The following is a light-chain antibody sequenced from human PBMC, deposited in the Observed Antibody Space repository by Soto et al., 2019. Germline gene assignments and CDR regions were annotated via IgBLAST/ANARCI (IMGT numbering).Light chain of an antibody. CDR2: GAS. CDR1: QSISSGY. V-gene: IGKV3-20*01. CDR3: QQYGGSPLFT. J-gene: IGKJ4*01. Sequence: ETVLTQSPGTLSLSPGERATLSCRASQSISSGYLAWYQQRPGQAPRLLISGASNRATGIPDRFSGSGSGTDFTRTISRLEPEDFAVYYCQQYGGSPLFTFGGGTKVEIK.